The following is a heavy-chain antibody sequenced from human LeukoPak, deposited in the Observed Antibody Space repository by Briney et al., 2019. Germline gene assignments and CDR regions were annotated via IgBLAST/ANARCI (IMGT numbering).Heavy chain of an antibody. Sequence: GGSLRLSCAASGFTFSSYGMHWVRQAPGKGLEWVAVISYDGSNKYYADSVKGRFTISRDNSKNTLCLQMNSLRAEDTAVYYCAKDSGYCSSTSCYMNYWGQGTLVTVSS. CDR3: AKDSGYCSSTSCYMNY. D-gene: IGHD2-2*02. J-gene: IGHJ4*02. CDR2: ISYDGSNK. V-gene: IGHV3-30*18. CDR1: GFTFSSYG.